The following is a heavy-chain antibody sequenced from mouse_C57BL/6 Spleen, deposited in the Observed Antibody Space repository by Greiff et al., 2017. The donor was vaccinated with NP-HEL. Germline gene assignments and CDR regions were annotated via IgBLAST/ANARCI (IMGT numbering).Heavy chain of an antibody. V-gene: IGHV1-82*01. J-gene: IGHJ2*01. Sequence: QVQLQQSGPELVKPGASVKISCKASGYAFSSSWMNWVKQRPGKGLEWIGRIYPGDGDTNYNGKFKGKATLTADKSSSTVYMQLSSLTSEDSAVYFCARSYYGSSLFDYWGQGTTLTVSS. CDR3: ARSYYGSSLFDY. CDR2: IYPGDGDT. D-gene: IGHD1-1*01. CDR1: GYAFSSSW.